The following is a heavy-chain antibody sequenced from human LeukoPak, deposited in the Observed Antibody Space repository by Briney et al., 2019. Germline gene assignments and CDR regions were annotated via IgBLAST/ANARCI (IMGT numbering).Heavy chain of an antibody. CDR2: INPNSGGT. CDR1: EYTFTGYY. CDR3: ARDRGFGSSSYMDV. V-gene: IGHV1-2*02. Sequence: GASVKVSCKASEYTFTGYYMHWVRQAPGQGLEWMGWINPNSGGTNYAQKFQGRVTMTRDTSISTAYMELSRLRSDDTAVYYCARDRGFGSSSYMDVWGKGTTVTVSS. D-gene: IGHD6-13*01. J-gene: IGHJ6*03.